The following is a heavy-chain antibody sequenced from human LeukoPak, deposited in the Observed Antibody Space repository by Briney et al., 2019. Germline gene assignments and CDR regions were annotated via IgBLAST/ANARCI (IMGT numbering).Heavy chain of an antibody. CDR1: GFTFSSYA. Sequence: PGGSLRLSCAASGFTFSSYAMHWVRQAPGKGLEWVAVISYDGSNKYYADSVKGRFTISRDNSKNTLYLQMNSLRAEDTAVYYCARDFNARYYDSDDYWGQGTLVTVSS. D-gene: IGHD3-16*01. V-gene: IGHV3-30-3*01. CDR3: ARDFNARYYDSDDY. CDR2: ISYDGSNK. J-gene: IGHJ4*02.